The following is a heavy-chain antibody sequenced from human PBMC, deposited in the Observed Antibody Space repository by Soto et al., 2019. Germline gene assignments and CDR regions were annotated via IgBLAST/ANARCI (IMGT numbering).Heavy chain of an antibody. V-gene: IGHV1-2*02. CDR3: AIGDFDRSGNYNAGWFAP. CDR1: GYTFSAYY. Sequence: QVQLVQSGAEVKKPGASVKVSCKASGYTFSAYYMHWLRQAPGQGLEWMGWINPNSGGTNYAQRFQGRVTVTNDTSISTTYMELSSLGSDDTAVYYCAIGDFDRSGNYNAGWFAPWGQGTLVTVSS. J-gene: IGHJ5*02. CDR2: INPNSGGT. D-gene: IGHD3-22*01.